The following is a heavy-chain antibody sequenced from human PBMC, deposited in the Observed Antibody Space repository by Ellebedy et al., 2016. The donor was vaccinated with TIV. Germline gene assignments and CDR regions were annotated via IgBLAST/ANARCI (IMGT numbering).Heavy chain of an antibody. CDR3: VKAPRDYDSAGYFDY. D-gene: IGHD3-22*01. V-gene: IGHV3-9*01. Sequence: SLKISCAASGFTFDDYAMHWVRQPPGKGLEWVSGVSWNSISIGYGDSVKGRFTISRDNAKNSLYLQMNSLRPEDTALYYCVKAPRDYDSAGYFDYWGQGALVTVSS. CDR1: GFTFDDYA. CDR2: VSWNSISI. J-gene: IGHJ4*02.